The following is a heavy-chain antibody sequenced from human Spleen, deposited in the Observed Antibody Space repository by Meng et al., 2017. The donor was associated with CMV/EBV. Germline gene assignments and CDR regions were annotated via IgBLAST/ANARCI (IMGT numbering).Heavy chain of an antibody. D-gene: IGHD6-19*01. CDR3: ARESAVAGIRYDY. J-gene: IGHJ4*02. CDR2: ISSSSSTI. Sequence: GESLKISCAASGFTFSSYSMNWVRQAPGKGLEWVSYISSSSSTIYYADSVKGRFTISRDNAKNSLYLQMNSLRAEDTAVYYCARESAVAGIRYDYWGQGTLVTVSS. CDR1: GFTFSSYS. V-gene: IGHV3-48*04.